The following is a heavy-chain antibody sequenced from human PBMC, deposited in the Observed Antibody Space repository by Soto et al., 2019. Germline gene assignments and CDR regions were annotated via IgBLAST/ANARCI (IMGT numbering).Heavy chain of an antibody. CDR1: GYTFTSYA. V-gene: IGHV1-3*01. D-gene: IGHD6-13*01. J-gene: IGHJ4*02. Sequence: ASVKVSCKASGYTFTSYAMHLVRQAPGQRLEWMGWINAGNGNTKYSQKFQGRVTITRDTSASTAYMELSSLRSEDTAVYYCARDVSSSWPSNTDYWGQGTLVTVSS. CDR3: ARDVSSSWPSNTDY. CDR2: INAGNGNT.